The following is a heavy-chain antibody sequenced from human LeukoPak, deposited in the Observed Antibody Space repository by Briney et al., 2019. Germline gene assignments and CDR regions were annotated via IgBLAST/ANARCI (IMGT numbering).Heavy chain of an antibody. D-gene: IGHD6-6*01. CDR3: ARHLAQYSSSPFDY. CDR2: IYHSGST. J-gene: IGHJ4*02. CDR1: GYSISSGYY. Sequence: KPSETLSLTCAVAGYSISSGYYWGWIRQPPGKGLEWIGSIYHSGSTYYNPSLKSRVTISVDTSKNQFSLKLSSVTAADTAVYYCARHLAQYSSSPFDYWGQGTLVTVSS. V-gene: IGHV4-38-2*01.